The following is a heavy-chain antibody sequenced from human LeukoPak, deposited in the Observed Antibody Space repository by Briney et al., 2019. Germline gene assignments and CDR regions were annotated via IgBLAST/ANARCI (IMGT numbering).Heavy chain of an antibody. CDR1: GFPLSSYT. D-gene: IGHD1-7*01. CDR2: ISSSSSYI. V-gene: IGHV3-21*01. CDR3: ARDGGWNSYFDY. Sequence: GGSLRLSCAASGFPLSSYTMNWVRQAPVKGLEWVSSISSSSSYIYYADSVKGRFTISRDNAKNSLYLQMNSLRAEDTAVYYCARDGGWNSYFDYWGQGTLVTVSS. J-gene: IGHJ4*02.